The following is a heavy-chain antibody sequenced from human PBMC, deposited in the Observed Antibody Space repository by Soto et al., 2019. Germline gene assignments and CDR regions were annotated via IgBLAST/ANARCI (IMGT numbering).Heavy chain of an antibody. Sequence: SETLSLTCTVSGGSISSYYWSWIRQPPGKGLEWIGYIYYSGSTNYNPSLKSRVTISVDTSKNQFSLKLSSVTAADTAVYYCARCLRDIVVVPATFYYYYMDVWGKGTTVTVSS. CDR2: IYYSGST. CDR3: ARCLRDIVVVPATFYYYYMDV. J-gene: IGHJ6*03. D-gene: IGHD2-2*01. V-gene: IGHV4-59*08. CDR1: GGSISSYY.